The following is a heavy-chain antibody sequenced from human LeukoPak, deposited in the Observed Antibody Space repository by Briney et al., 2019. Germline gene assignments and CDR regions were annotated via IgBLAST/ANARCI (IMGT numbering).Heavy chain of an antibody. CDR1: VYTFTSYD. Sequence: ASVKVSCKASVYTFTSYDINWVRQATGQGLEWMGWMYPNSGNTGYAQKFQGRVTMTRNTSISTAYMELSSLRSEDTAVYYCARGVPIFPFDYWGQGTLVTVSS. V-gene: IGHV1-8*01. D-gene: IGHD3-9*01. CDR3: ARGVPIFPFDY. J-gene: IGHJ4*02. CDR2: MYPNSGNT.